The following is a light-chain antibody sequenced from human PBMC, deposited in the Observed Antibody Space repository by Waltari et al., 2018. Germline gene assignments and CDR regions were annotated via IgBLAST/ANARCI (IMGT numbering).Light chain of an antibody. CDR2: GAS. CDR3: QQYNNWPPIT. Sequence: EIVMTQPPAPLSVSPGDRATLSCRASQGVSSTLAWYQQKPGQAPRLLIYGASTRATGIPARFSGSGSGTEFTLTISSLQSEDFAVYYCQQYNNWPPITFGQGTRLEIK. J-gene: IGKJ5*01. CDR1: QGVSST. V-gene: IGKV3-15*01.